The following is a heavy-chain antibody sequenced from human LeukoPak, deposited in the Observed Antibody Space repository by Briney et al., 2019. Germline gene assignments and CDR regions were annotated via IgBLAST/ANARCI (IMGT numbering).Heavy chain of an antibody. J-gene: IGHJ6*03. CDR1: GYTFTSYD. CDR2: MNPNSGNI. D-gene: IGHD3-9*01. CDR3: AADRWTQSKDYDILTGYYNPSWYYYMDV. Sequence: ASVKVSCKASGYTFTSYDINWVRQATGQGLEWMGWMNPNSGNIGFAQKFQGRVTMTRNTSISTAYMELSSLRSEDTAVYYCAADRWTQSKDYDILTGYYNPSWYYYMDVWGKGTTVTVSS. V-gene: IGHV1-8*01.